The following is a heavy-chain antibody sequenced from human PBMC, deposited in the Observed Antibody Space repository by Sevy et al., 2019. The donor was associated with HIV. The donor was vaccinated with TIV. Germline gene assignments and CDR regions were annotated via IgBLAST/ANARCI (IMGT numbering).Heavy chain of an antibody. CDR3: TTGVVGAVTGTAVVFDN. CDR2: IKSKTEGETT. J-gene: IGHJ4*02. V-gene: IGHV3-15*01. Sequence: GGSLRLSCAASGFTFSNAWMSWVRQAPGKGLEWVGRIKSKTEGETTDYAAPVKGRFTISRDDSKNTLYLQMNSLITEDTAVYYCTTGVVGAVTGTAVVFDNWGQGTLVTASS. CDR1: GFTFSNAW. D-gene: IGHD6-19*01.